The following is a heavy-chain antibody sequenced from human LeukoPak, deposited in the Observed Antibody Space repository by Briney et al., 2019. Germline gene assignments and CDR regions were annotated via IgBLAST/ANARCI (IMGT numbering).Heavy chain of an antibody. V-gene: IGHV3-21*01. J-gene: IGHJ4*02. Sequence: PGRSLRLSRAASGFTVSSNYMTWVRQAPGKGLEWVSSISSSSSYIYYADSVKGRFTISGDNAKNSLYLQMNSLRAEDPAVYYCAIAERRSPIDYWGQGTLVTVSS. CDR1: GFTVSSNY. CDR2: ISSSSSYI. CDR3: AIAERRSPIDY. D-gene: IGHD1-1*01.